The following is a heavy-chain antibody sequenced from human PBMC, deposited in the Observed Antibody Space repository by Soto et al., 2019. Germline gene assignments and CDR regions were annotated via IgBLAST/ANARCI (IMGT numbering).Heavy chain of an antibody. CDR3: ATETSRCAVPPALDY. J-gene: IGHJ4*02. V-gene: IGHV3-30*03. CDR2: ISYDGRNK. Sequence: QVQLVESGGGVVQPGGSLRLSCAASGFTFSSYAMHWVRQAPGKGLEWVAGISYDGRNKFSADSVKGRFTISRDNSQNTLYLQMNSLRPEDTAVYYCATETSRCAVPPALDYWGQGTLVTVS. CDR1: GFTFSSYA. D-gene: IGHD2-2*01.